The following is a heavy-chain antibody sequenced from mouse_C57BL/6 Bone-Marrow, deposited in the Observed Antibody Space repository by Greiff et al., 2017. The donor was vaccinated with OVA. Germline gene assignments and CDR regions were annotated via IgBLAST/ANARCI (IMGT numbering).Heavy chain of an antibody. CDR3: ARIAGAMDY. V-gene: IGHV1-18*01. Sequence: VHVKQSGPELVKPGASVKIPCKASGYTFTDYNMDWVKQSHGKSLEWIGDINPNNGGTIYNQKFKGKATLTVDKSSSTAYMELRSLTSEDTAVYYCARIAGAMDYWGQGTSVTVSS. CDR2: INPNNGGT. CDR1: GYTFTDYN. J-gene: IGHJ4*01.